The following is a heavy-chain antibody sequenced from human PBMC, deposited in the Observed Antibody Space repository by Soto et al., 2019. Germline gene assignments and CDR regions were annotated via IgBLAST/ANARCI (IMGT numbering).Heavy chain of an antibody. V-gene: IGHV1-69*13. CDR1: GGTFSSYA. D-gene: IGHD5-12*01. Sequence: SVKVSCKASGGTFSSYAISWVRQAPGQGLEWMGGIIPIFGTANYAQKFQGRVTITADESTSTAYMELSSLRSEDTAVYYCARGGYSGYDYYYYYGMDVWGQGTTVTVSS. CDR2: IIPIFGTA. J-gene: IGHJ6*02. CDR3: ARGGYSGYDYYYYYGMDV.